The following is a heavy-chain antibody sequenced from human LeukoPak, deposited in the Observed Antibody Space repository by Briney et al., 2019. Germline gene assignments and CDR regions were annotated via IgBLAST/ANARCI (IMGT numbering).Heavy chain of an antibody. CDR2: IRYDGSNR. CDR1: GFTFSSYG. D-gene: IGHD3-22*01. CDR3: AKARGTMIVVVMGFDY. V-gene: IGHV3-30*02. Sequence: GGSLRLSCAPSGFTFSSYGMHWVRQAPGKGLEWVAFIRYDGSNRHYADSVKGRFTISRDNSKNTLYLQMNSLRAEDTAVYYCAKARGTMIVVVMGFDYWGQGTLVTVSS. J-gene: IGHJ4*02.